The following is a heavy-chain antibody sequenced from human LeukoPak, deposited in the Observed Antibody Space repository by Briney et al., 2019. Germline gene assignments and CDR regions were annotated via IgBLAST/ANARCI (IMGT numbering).Heavy chain of an antibody. J-gene: IGHJ3*02. CDR2: IYYSGST. V-gene: IGHV4-59*01. D-gene: IGHD2-2*01. CDR1: GGSTSSYY. CDR3: ARALPAAMGRDAFDI. Sequence: SETLSLTCTVSGGSTSSYYWSWIRQPPGKGLEWIGNIYYSGSTNYNPSLKSRVTISVDTSKHQFSLKLSSVTAADTAVYYCARALPAAMGRDAFDIWGQGTMVTASS.